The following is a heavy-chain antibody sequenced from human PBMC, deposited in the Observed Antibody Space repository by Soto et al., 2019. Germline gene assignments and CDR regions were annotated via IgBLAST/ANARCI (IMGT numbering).Heavy chain of an antibody. Sequence: SETLSLTCAVYGGSFSGYYWSWIRQPPGKGLEWIGEINHSGSTNYNPSLKSRVTISVDTSKNQFSLKLSSVTAADTAVYYCARGGENYDFWSGYPYYYYYYMDVWGKGTTVTVSS. CDR1: GGSFSGYY. CDR3: ARGGENYDFWSGYPYYYYYYMDV. J-gene: IGHJ6*03. D-gene: IGHD3-3*01. CDR2: INHSGST. V-gene: IGHV4-34*01.